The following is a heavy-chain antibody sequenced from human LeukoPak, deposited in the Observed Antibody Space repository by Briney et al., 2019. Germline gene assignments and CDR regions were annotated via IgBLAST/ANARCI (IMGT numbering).Heavy chain of an antibody. V-gene: IGHV4-4*07. Sequence: SETLSLTCTVSGGSLSRYYWSWVREPAGKGVEGSGRIYTSGSTNYNPSLTIRFPMSVDTSKNQFSLKLSSVTAADTAVYYCARDLSRLSGSYYVFDYWGQGTLVTVSS. CDR2: IYTSGST. CDR3: ARDLSRLSGSYYVFDY. CDR1: GGSLSRYY. J-gene: IGHJ4*02. D-gene: IGHD1-26*01.